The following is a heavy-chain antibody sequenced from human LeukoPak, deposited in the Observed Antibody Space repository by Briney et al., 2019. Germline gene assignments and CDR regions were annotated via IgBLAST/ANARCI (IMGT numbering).Heavy chain of an antibody. V-gene: IGHV3-21*01. D-gene: IGHD6-19*01. CDR3: ARHSSGWTNDY. J-gene: IGHJ4*02. CDR2: ISSSSSYI. Sequence: GGSLRLSCAASGFTFSTYSMNWVRQAPGKGLEWVSSISSSSSYIYYGDSVKGRFTISRDNAKNSLYLQMNSLRAEDTAVYYCARHSSGWTNDYWGQGTLVTVSS. CDR1: GFTFSTYS.